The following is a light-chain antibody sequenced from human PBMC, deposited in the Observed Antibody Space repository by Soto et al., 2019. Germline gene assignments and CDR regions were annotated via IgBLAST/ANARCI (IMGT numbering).Light chain of an antibody. J-gene: IGKJ2*01. V-gene: IGKV1-33*01. CDR3: QQSYSTPYT. CDR1: QGISNY. CDR2: DAS. Sequence: DVQMTQSPASLSASAGDRVTITCQASQGISNYLNWYQQKPGKAPKLLIFDASNLETGVPSRFSGSGSGTDFSFSISSLQPEDIATYYCQQSYSTPYTFGQGTKLEIK.